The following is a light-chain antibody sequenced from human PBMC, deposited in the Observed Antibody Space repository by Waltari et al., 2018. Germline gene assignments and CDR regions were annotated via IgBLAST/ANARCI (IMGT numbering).Light chain of an antibody. V-gene: IGKV1-9*01. J-gene: IGKJ5*01. Sequence: HSTPSPSFCSASVRDRVPITCRARQGISSYLAWYQQKPGKAPKLLIYAASTLQSGVPSRFSGSGSGTDFTLTISSLQPEDFATYYCQQRNSFPITFGQGTRLEIK. CDR1: QGISSY. CDR3: QQRNSFPIT. CDR2: AAS.